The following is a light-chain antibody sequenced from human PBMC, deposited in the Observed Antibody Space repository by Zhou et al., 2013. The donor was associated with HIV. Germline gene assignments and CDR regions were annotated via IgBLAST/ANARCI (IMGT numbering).Light chain of an antibody. J-gene: IGKJ1*01. CDR1: QTINSY. CDR2: DAS. Sequence: EIVLTQSPGTLSLSPGERVTLSCRASQTINSYLAWYQQKPGQAPKLLIYDASSRASGVPARFSGSGSGTDFSLTISSLEPEDFAVYYCQQRGTRPPWTFGQGTKVEV. CDR3: QQRGTRPPWT. V-gene: IGKV3-11*01.